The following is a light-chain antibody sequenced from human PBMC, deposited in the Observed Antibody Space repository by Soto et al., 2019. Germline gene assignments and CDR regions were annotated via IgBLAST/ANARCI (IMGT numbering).Light chain of an antibody. Sequence: QSALTQPASVSGSPGQSITISCTGTSSDVGGYNYVSWYQQHPGKAPKLMIYEVSYRPSGVSNRFSGSKSGNTASLTISGLQAEDEADYYCCSYTTSSTYVFGTGNKLTVL. CDR2: EVS. CDR3: CSYTTSSTYV. CDR1: SSDVGGYNY. J-gene: IGLJ1*01. V-gene: IGLV2-14*01.